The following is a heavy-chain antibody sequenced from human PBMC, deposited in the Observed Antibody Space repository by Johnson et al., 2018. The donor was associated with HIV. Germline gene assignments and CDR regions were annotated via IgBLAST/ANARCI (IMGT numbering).Heavy chain of an antibody. D-gene: IGHD6-13*01. CDR1: GFTFDDYG. V-gene: IGHV3-20*04. CDR3: ARVGIAAAGRDAFDI. J-gene: IGHJ3*02. Sequence: VQLVESEGGVVRPGGSLRLSCAASGFTFDDYGMSWVRQGPYVDSVKGRFTISRDNAKNSLYLQMNSLRAEDTALYYCARVGIAAAGRDAFDIWGQGTMVTVSS.